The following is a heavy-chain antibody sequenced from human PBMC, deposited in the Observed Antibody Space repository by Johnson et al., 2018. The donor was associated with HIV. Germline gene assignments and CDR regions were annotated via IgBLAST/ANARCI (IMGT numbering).Heavy chain of an antibody. J-gene: IGHJ3*02. V-gene: IGHV3-33*01. Sequence: QVQLVESGGGVVQPGRSLRLSCAASGFTFSSYGMHWVRQAPGKGLEWVAVIWYDGSNKYYADSVKGRFTISRDNSKNTLYLQMNSLKTEDTAVYYCTTDWRMVRGFIDAFDIWGQGTMVTVCS. CDR1: GFTFSSYG. D-gene: IGHD3-10*01. CDR3: TTDWRMVRGFIDAFDI. CDR2: IWYDGSNK.